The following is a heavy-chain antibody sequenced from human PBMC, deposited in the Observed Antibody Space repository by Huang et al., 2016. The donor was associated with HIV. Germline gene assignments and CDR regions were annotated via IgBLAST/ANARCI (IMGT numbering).Heavy chain of an antibody. V-gene: IGHV3-9*01. CDR2: ISWNSGSI. Sequence: EVQLVESGGIWVQPGRSLRVSCAASGFTFHDHAMHWVRQAPGKGLGWVSGISWNSGSIGYADSVKGRFTISRDNAKNSLYLQMNSLRAEDTALYYCAKGGNWNWGAAPFDYWGQGTLVTVSS. J-gene: IGHJ4*02. CDR1: GFTFHDHA. CDR3: AKGGNWNWGAAPFDY. D-gene: IGHD1-7*01.